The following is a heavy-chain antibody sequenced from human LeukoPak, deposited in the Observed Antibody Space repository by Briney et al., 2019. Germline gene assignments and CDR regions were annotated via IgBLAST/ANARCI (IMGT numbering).Heavy chain of an antibody. J-gene: IGHJ4*02. V-gene: IGHV3-7*01. CDR1: GFTFSSYW. CDR3: ARAIEYYDYVWGSYRQGYYFDY. Sequence: AGGSLRLSCAASGFTFSSYWMSWVRQAPGKGLEWVANIKQDGSEKYYVDSVKGRFTISRDNAKNSLYLQMNSLRAEDTAVYYCARAIEYYDYVWGSYRQGYYFDYWGQGTLVTVSS. CDR2: IKQDGSEK. D-gene: IGHD3-16*02.